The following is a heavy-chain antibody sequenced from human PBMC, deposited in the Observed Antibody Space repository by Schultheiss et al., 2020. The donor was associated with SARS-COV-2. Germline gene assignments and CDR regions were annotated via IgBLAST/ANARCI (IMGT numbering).Heavy chain of an antibody. Sequence: GGSLRLSCAASGFTVSSNYMSWVRQAPGKGLEWVSVIYSGGSTYYADSVKGRFTISRDNSKNTLYLQMNSLRAKDTAVYYCASGSSGWDNWFDPWGQGTLVTVSS. CDR2: IYSGGST. D-gene: IGHD6-19*01. CDR3: ASGSSGWDNWFDP. CDR1: GFTVSSNY. V-gene: IGHV3-53*01. J-gene: IGHJ5*02.